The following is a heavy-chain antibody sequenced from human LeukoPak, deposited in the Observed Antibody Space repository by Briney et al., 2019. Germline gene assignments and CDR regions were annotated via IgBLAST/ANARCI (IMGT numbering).Heavy chain of an antibody. CDR3: TTGAYSSSWYEGRDPFDY. CDR2: IKSKTDGGTT. V-gene: IGHV3-15*01. CDR1: GFTFSNAW. Sequence: GGSLRLSCAASGFTFSNAWMSWVRQAPGKGLEWVGRIKSKTDGGTTDYAAPVKGRFTISRDDSKNTLYLQMNSLKTEDTAVYYCTTGAYSSSWYEGRDPFDYWGQGTLVTVSS. D-gene: IGHD6-13*01. J-gene: IGHJ4*02.